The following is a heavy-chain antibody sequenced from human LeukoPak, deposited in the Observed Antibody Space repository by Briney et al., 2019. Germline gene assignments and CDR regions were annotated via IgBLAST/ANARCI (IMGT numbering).Heavy chain of an antibody. V-gene: IGHV4-34*01. CDR3: ARGPLYDYVWGSYRRNAFDI. CDR2: INHSGST. D-gene: IGHD3-16*02. Sequence: SETLSLTCAVYGGSFGGYYWSWIRQPPGKGLEWIGEINHSGSTNYNPSLKSRVTISVDTSKNQFSLKLSSVTAVDTAVYYCARGPLYDYVWGSYRRNAFDIWGQGTMVTVSS. CDR1: GGSFGGYY. J-gene: IGHJ3*02.